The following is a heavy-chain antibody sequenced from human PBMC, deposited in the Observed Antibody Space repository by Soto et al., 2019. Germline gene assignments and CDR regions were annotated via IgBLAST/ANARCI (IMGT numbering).Heavy chain of an antibody. CDR1: GYTFTSYG. CDR2: LSGYNGNT. J-gene: IGHJ4*02. Sequence: GASVKVSCKTSGYTFTSYGISRVRQAPGQGLEWMGWLSGYNGNTNYAQKLQGRVTMTTDTSTSTAYMELRSLRSDDTAVYYCARSGIWSGYYIHFDYWGQGTLVTVSS. CDR3: ARSGIWSGYYIHFDY. D-gene: IGHD3-3*01. V-gene: IGHV1-18*01.